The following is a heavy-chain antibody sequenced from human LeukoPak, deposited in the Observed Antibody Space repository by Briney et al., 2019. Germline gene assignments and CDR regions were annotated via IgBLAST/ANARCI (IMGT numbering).Heavy chain of an antibody. D-gene: IGHD3-16*01. CDR1: GGSFSNYY. Sequence: SETLSLTCAVYGGSFSNYYWSWIRQSPGKGLEWIGEITHSGSTNYNPSLKSRVTISVDTSKNQFSLKLSSVTAADTAVYYCARVVDPGGYYYFYYMDVWGKGTTVTVSS. CDR3: ARVVDPGGYYYFYYMDV. V-gene: IGHV4-34*01. J-gene: IGHJ6*03. CDR2: ITHSGST.